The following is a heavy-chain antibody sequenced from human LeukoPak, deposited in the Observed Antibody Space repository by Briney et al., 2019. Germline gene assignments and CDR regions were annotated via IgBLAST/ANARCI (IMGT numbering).Heavy chain of an antibody. CDR3: ARGPRSYPPQRPFDY. Sequence: GGSLRLSCAASGFTFSSYSMNWVRQAPGKGLEWVSSISSSSSYIYYADSVKGRFTISRDNAKNSLYLQMNSLRAEDTAVYYCARGPRSYPPQRPFDYWGQGTLVTVSS. CDR1: GFTFSSYS. V-gene: IGHV3-21*01. J-gene: IGHJ4*02. D-gene: IGHD1-26*01. CDR2: ISSSSSYI.